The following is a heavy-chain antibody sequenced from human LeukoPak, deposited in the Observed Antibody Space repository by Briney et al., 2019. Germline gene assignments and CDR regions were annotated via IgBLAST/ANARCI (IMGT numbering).Heavy chain of an antibody. Sequence: QPGGSLRLSRAASGFTFSSYGMHWVRQAPGKGLEWVAVISYDGSNKYYADSVKGRFTISRDNSKNTLYLQMNSLRAEDTAVYYCAKDRIAAPISYFDYWGQGTLVTVSS. CDR1: GFTFSSYG. J-gene: IGHJ4*02. CDR3: AKDRIAAPISYFDY. D-gene: IGHD6-6*01. V-gene: IGHV3-30*18. CDR2: ISYDGSNK.